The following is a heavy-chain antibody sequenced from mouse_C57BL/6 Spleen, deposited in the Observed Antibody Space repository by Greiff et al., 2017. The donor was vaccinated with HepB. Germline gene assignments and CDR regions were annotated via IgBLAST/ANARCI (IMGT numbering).Heavy chain of an antibody. CDR1: GFTFSDYG. Sequence: EVQRVESGGGLVKPGGSLKLSCAASGFTFSDYGMHWVRQAPEKGLEWVAYIRSGSSTIYYADTVKGRFTISIENAKNTLFLQMTSLRSEDTTMYCCARLGRGRYFDVWGTGTTVTVSS. CDR2: IRSGSSTI. CDR3: ARLGRGRYFDV. J-gene: IGHJ1*03. V-gene: IGHV5-17*01. D-gene: IGHD3-1*01.